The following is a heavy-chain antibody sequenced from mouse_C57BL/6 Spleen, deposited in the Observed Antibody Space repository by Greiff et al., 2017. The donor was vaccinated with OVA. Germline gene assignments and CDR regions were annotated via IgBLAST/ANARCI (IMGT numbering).Heavy chain of an antibody. J-gene: IGHJ3*01. V-gene: IGHV5-9-1*02. D-gene: IGHD1-1*01. CDR1: GFTFSSYA. Sequence: EVKLVESGEGLVKPGGSLKLSCAASGFTFSSYAMSWVRQTPEKRLEWVAYISSGGDYIYYADTVKGRFTISRDHARNTLYLQMSSLKSEDTAMYYCTRGDYGSPWFAYGGQGTLVTVSA. CDR3: TRGDYGSPWFAY. CDR2: ISSGGDYI.